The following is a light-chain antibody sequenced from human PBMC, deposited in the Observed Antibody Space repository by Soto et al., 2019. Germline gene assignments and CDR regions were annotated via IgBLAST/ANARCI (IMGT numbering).Light chain of an antibody. CDR3: QAWDGSTTVV. Sequence: SYELTQPPSVSVSPGQTASITCSGDNLGDKFVSWYQKRPGQPPVLVMFQDQKRPSGISERFSGSNSGNTATLTISGTQAMDEADYYCQAWDGSTTVVFGGGTKLTVL. CDR2: QDQ. V-gene: IGLV3-1*01. J-gene: IGLJ2*01. CDR1: NLGDKF.